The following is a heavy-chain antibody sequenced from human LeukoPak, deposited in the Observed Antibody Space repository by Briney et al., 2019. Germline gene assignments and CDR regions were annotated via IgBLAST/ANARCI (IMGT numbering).Heavy chain of an antibody. D-gene: IGHD6-13*01. CDR2: IYYSGST. CDR1: GGSISSYY. CDR3: ASVRAAAGFDY. J-gene: IGHJ4*02. V-gene: IGHV4-59*01. Sequence: KASETLSLTCTVSGGSISSYYWSWIRQPPGKGLEWIGYIYYSGSTNYNPSLKSRVTISVDTSKNQFSLKLSSVTAADTAVYYCASVRAAAGFDYWGQGTLVTVSS.